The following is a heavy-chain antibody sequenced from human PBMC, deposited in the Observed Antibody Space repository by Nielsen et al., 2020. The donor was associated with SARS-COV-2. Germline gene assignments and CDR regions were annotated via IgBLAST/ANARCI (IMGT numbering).Heavy chain of an antibody. CDR2: IYYSGST. J-gene: IGHJ4*02. Sequence: SETLSLTCTVSGSSISSGYYWGWIRQPPGKGLEWIGSIYYSGSTYYNPSLKSRVTISVDTSKNQFSLKLSSVTAADTAVYYCARAGGSSAKFDYWGQGTLVTVSS. CDR3: ARAGGSSAKFDY. V-gene: IGHV4-38-2*02. CDR1: GSSISSGYY. D-gene: IGHD6-6*01.